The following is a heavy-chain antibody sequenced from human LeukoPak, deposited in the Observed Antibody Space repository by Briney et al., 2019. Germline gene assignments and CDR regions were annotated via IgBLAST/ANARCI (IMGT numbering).Heavy chain of an antibody. Sequence: ASVKVSCKASGGTFSSYAISWVRQAPGQGLEWMGGIIPIFGTANYAQKFQGRVTITADESTSTAYMELSSLRSEDTAVYYCALDSGSYYAGGYWGQGTLVTVSS. CDR3: ALDSGSYYAGGY. CDR2: IIPIFGTA. V-gene: IGHV1-69*13. D-gene: IGHD1-26*01. J-gene: IGHJ4*02. CDR1: GGTFSSYA.